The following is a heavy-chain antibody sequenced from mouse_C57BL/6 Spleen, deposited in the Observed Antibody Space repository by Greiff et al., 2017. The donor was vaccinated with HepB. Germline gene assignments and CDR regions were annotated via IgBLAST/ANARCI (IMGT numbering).Heavy chain of an antibody. CDR2: IDPETGGT. CDR3: TRWAFLCDY. D-gene: IGHD1-1*01. CDR1: GYTFTDYE. Sequence: VKLQESGAELVRPGASVTLSCKASGYTFTDYEMHWVKQTPVHGLEWIGAIDPETGGTAYNQKFKGKAILTADKSSSTAYMELRSLTSEDSAVYYCTRWAFLCDYWGQGTTLTVSS. J-gene: IGHJ2*01. V-gene: IGHV1-15*01.